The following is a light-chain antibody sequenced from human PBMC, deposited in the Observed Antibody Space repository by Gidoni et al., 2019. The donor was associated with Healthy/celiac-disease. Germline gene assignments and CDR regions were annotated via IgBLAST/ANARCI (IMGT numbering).Light chain of an antibody. V-gene: IGKV3-15*01. CDR2: GAS. CDR1: QSVSSN. CDR3: QQYNNWPET. Sequence: EIVMTQSPATLSVSPGERATLSCRASQSVSSNLAWYQQKPGQAPRLLIDGASTRATGIPARFSGSGSGTEFTLTISSLQSEEFAVYYCQQYNNWPETFGPGTKVDIK. J-gene: IGKJ3*01.